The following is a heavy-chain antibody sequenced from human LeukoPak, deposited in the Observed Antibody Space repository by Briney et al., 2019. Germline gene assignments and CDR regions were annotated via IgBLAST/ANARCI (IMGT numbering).Heavy chain of an antibody. D-gene: IGHD5-12*01. CDR1: GGSISSNSYY. CDR2: IYYSGST. J-gene: IGHJ4*02. CDR3: ASFRVDSGYDPRFDY. Sequence: SETLSLTCTVSGGSISSNSYYWGWIRQPPEKGLEWIVSIYYSGSTYYNPSLKSRVTISVDTSKNQFSLKLSSVTAADTAVYYCASFRVDSGYDPRFDYWGQGKLVTVSS. V-gene: IGHV4-39*01.